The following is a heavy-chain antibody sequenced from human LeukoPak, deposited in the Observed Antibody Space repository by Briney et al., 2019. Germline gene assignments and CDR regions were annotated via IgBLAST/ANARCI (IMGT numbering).Heavy chain of an antibody. Sequence: VASVKVSCKASGYTFTGYYMHWVRQAPGQGLEWMGWINPNSGGTNYAQKFQGRVTMTRDTSISTAYMELSRLRSDDTAVYYCARVSSRDKVPYYFDYWGQGTLVTVSS. CDR1: GYTFTGYY. J-gene: IGHJ4*02. V-gene: IGHV1-2*02. CDR3: ARVSSRDKVPYYFDY. CDR2: INPNSGGT. D-gene: IGHD5-12*01.